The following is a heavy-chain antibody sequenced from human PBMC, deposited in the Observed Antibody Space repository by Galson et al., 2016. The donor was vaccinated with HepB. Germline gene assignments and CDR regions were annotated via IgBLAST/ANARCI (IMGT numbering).Heavy chain of an antibody. D-gene: IGHD3-3*01. CDR3: ARMGRGYDFWSGYYYPADC. CDR1: GGTFSSYA. Sequence: SVKVSCKASGGTFSSYAISWVRQAPGQGLEWMGGIIPIFGTPNYAQKFQGRVTITADKSTSTAYMELSSLRFEDTAVYYCARMGRGYDFWSGYYYPADCWGQGTLVTVS. V-gene: IGHV1-69*06. J-gene: IGHJ4*02. CDR2: IIPIFGTP.